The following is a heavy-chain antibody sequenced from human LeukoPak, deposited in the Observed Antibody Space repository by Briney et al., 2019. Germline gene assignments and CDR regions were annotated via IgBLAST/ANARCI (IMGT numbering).Heavy chain of an antibody. Sequence: GGSLRLSCAASGFTFSSYAMHWVRQAPGKGLEWVAVISYDGSNKYYADSVKGRFTISRDNSKNTLYLQMNSLRAEDTAVYYCARDGIVSSWHYYYYYMDVWGKGITVTVSS. CDR1: GFTFSSYA. CDR3: ARDGIVSSWHYYYYYMDV. CDR2: ISYDGSNK. J-gene: IGHJ6*03. D-gene: IGHD6-13*01. V-gene: IGHV3-30*04.